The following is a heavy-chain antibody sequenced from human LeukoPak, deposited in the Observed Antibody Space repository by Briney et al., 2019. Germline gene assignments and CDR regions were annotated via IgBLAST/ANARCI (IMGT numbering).Heavy chain of an antibody. V-gene: IGHV3-48*01. J-gene: IGHJ4*02. CDR3: ARDRLALAGTGGWLDY. CDR1: RFTFSSFC. CDR2: ISSSGSTI. Sequence: PGGSLRLSCAASRFTFSSFCMNWVRQAPGKGLEWVSYISSSGSTIYYADSVKDRFTTSRDHSKKTLYLQMNSLRPEDTAVYYCARDRLALAGTGGWLDYWGQGTLVTVSS. D-gene: IGHD6-19*01.